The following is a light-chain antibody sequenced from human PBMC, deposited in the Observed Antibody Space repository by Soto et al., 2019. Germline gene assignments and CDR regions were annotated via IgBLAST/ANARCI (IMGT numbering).Light chain of an antibody. J-gene: IGKJ5*01. CDR1: QSVRSY. CDR2: DTF. Sequence: EIVLTQSPATLSLSPGERATLSCRASQSVRSYLAWYQQKPGQAPRLLVYDTFNRATGIPARFSGSGSGTDFTLPISSLDPEDFAVYYCQQRSDWPLTFAQVTRLEIK. CDR3: QQRSDWPLT. V-gene: IGKV3-11*01.